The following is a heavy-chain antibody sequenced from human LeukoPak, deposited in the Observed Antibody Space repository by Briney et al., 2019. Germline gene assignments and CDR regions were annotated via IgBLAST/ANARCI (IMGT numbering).Heavy chain of an antibody. J-gene: IGHJ4*02. CDR3: ARVGATDALGFDY. D-gene: IGHD1-26*01. V-gene: IGHV1-2*04. CDR2: INPNSGGT. CDR1: GYTFTGYY. Sequence: ASVKVSCKASGYTFTGYYMHWVRQAPGQGLEWMGWINPNSGGTNYAQRFQGWVTMTRDTSISTAYMELSRLRSDDTAVYYCARVGATDALGFDYWGQGTLVTVSS.